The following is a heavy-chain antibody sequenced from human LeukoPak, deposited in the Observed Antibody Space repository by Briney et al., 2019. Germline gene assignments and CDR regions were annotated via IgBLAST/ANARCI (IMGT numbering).Heavy chain of an antibody. J-gene: IGHJ5*02. Sequence: ASVTVSCKASGYTFTGYYMHWVRQAPGQGLEWMGWINPNSGGTNYAQTVQGRVTITRDTTISTAYMELSRLRSDDTAVYYCARRVARVNTHWFDPWGQGTLVTVSS. D-gene: IGHD5-12*01. V-gene: IGHV1-2*02. CDR3: ARRVARVNTHWFDP. CDR1: GYTFTGYY. CDR2: INPNSGGT.